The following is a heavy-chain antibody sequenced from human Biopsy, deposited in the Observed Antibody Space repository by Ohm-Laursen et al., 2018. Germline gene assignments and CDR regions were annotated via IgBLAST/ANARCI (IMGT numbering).Heavy chain of an antibody. Sequence: SETLSLTCTVSGASISAYYWSWIRQPPGKGLEWIGYLYYSGSTNYNPSLKSRVTISGDTSKNQFSLMLNSVAAADTAVYYCARHSPAPNWTFDYWGQGTQVTVPS. CDR3: ARHSPAPNWTFDY. J-gene: IGHJ4*02. D-gene: IGHD3/OR15-3a*01. CDR1: GASISAYY. V-gene: IGHV4-59*01. CDR2: LYYSGST.